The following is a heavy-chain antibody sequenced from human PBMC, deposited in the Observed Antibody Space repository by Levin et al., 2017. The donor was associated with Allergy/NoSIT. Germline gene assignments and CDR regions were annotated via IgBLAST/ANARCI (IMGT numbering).Heavy chain of an antibody. J-gene: IGHJ4*02. CDR2: ISGSGGST. Sequence: GESLKISCAASGFTFSSYAMSWVRQAPGKGLEWVSAISGSGGSTYYADSVKGRFTISRDNSKNTLYLQMNSLRAEDTAVYYCAKTTMIVVVISHFDYWGQGTLVTVSS. D-gene: IGHD3-22*01. V-gene: IGHV3-23*01. CDR3: AKTTMIVVVISHFDY. CDR1: GFTFSSYA.